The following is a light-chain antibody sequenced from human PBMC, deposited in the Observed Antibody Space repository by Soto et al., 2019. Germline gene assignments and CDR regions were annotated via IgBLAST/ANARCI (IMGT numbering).Light chain of an antibody. V-gene: IGKV1-5*01. Sequence: DILVTQSPSTLSASVGDRVIITCRASQSINTWLAWYQQKPGNAPKLIIYEASSLTSGGSARFSGGGSGTEFTLTISSLQPDDFATYYCQHHYSYSRAFGQGTKVEV. CDR1: QSINTW. CDR3: QHHYSYSRA. CDR2: EAS. J-gene: IGKJ1*01.